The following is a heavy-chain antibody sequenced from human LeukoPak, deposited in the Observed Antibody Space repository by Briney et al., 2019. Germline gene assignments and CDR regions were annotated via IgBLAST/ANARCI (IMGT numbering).Heavy chain of an antibody. CDR1: GFTFSSYG. V-gene: IGHV3-30*18. J-gene: IGHJ4*02. Sequence: PGGSLRLSCAASGFTFSSYGMHWVRQAPGKGLEWVAVISYDGSNKYYADSVKGRFTISRDNSKNTLYLQMNSLRAEDTAVYYCAKDREDCSSTSCYEFDYWGQGTLVTVSS. CDR2: ISYDGSNK. D-gene: IGHD2-2*01. CDR3: AKDREDCSSTSCYEFDY.